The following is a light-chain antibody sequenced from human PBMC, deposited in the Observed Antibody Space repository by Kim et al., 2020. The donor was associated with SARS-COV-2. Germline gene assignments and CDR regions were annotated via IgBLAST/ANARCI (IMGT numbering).Light chain of an antibody. J-gene: IGLJ2*01. CDR3: SSYTSSSTPVV. CDR1: SSVVGGYNY. CDR2: DVS. V-gene: IGLV2-14*03. Sequence: QSALTQPASVSGSPGQSITISCTGTSSVVGGYNYVSWYQQHPGKAPKLMIYDVSNRPSGVSNRFSGSKSGNTASLTISGLQAEDEADYYCSSYTSSSTPVVFGGGTQLTVL.